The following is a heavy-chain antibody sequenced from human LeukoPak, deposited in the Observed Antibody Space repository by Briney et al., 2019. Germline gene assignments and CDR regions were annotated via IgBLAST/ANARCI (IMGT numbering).Heavy chain of an antibody. CDR2: IYYSGST. CDR3: ARMAAPRSPFSY. Sequence: SETLSLTCTVSGGSLSSYYWSWIRQPPGKGLEWIGYIYYSGSTNYNPSLKSRVTISVDTSKNQFSLKLSSVTAADTAVYYCARMAAPRSPFSYWGQGTLVTVSS. D-gene: IGHD5-24*01. CDR1: GGSLSSYY. J-gene: IGHJ4*02. V-gene: IGHV4-59*01.